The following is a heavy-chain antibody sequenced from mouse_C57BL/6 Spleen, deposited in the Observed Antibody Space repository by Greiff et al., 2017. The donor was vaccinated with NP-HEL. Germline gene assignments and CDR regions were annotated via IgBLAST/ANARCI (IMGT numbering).Heavy chain of an antibody. Sequence: VQLQESGPGLVAPSQSLSITCTVSGFSLTSYGVHWVRQPPGKGLEWLVVIWSDGSTTYNSALKSRLSISKDNAKSQVFLKMNSLQTDDTAMYDCARQDDGNYGGFDDWGQGTTLTVSS. CDR2: IWSDGST. CDR1: GFSLTSYG. V-gene: IGHV2-6-1*01. J-gene: IGHJ2*01. D-gene: IGHD2-1*01. CDR3: ARQDDGNYGGFDD.